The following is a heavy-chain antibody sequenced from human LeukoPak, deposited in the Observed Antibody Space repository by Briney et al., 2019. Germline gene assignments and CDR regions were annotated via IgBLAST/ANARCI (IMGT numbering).Heavy chain of an antibody. CDR2: ISSSSSTI. Sequence: PGGSLRLSCAASGFSFSSYIVNWVRQAPGKGLEWVSYISSSSSTIYYADSVKGRFTISRDNAKNSLYLQMNSLRAEDTAVYYCARDLPSGWYYFDYWGQGTLVTVSS. CDR1: GFSFSSYI. D-gene: IGHD6-19*01. V-gene: IGHV3-48*04. J-gene: IGHJ4*02. CDR3: ARDLPSGWYYFDY.